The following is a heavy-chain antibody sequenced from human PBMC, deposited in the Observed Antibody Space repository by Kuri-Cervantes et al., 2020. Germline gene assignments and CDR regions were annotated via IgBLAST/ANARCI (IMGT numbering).Heavy chain of an antibody. D-gene: IGHD1-26*01. J-gene: IGHJ4*02. Sequence: GESLKISCAASGFTFSSYWMSWVRQAPGKGLEWVANIKQDGSEKYYVDSVKGRFTISRDNAKNSLYLQMNSLRAEDTAVYYRAAGHSGSYEGASDYWGQGTLVTVSS. CDR3: AAGHSGSYEGASDY. CDR2: IKQDGSEK. CDR1: GFTFSSYW. V-gene: IGHV3-7*01.